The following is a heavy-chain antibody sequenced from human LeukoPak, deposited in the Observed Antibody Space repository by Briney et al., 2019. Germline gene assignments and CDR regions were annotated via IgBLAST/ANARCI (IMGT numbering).Heavy chain of an antibody. CDR3: ARDPHATQSYGLSISYSLDY. CDR1: GYTFTSYY. J-gene: IGHJ4*02. CDR2: INPSGGST. D-gene: IGHD5-18*01. V-gene: IGHV1-46*01. Sequence: ASVKVSCKASGYTFTSYYMHWVRQAPGQGLEWMGIINPSGGSTSYAQKFQGRVTMTRDTSTSTVYMELSSLRSEDTAVYYCARDPHATQSYGLSISYSLDYWGQGTLVTVSS.